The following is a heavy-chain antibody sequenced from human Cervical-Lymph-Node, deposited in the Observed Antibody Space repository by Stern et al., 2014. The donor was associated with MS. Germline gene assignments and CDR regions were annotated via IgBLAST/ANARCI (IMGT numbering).Heavy chain of an antibody. CDR2: ISGDSGDI. D-gene: IGHD4-11*01. CDR1: GFTFRAYS. CDR3: AREDYTHDFDY. Sequence: VQLVESGGGLVKPGGPLRLSCAASGFTFRAYSMHWVRQAPGKGLEWVSSISGDSGDIHYAASVKGRFTISRDIVKNSLYLQMNSLRAEDTAFYYCAREDYTHDFDYWGRGTLVTVSS. V-gene: IGHV3-21*04. J-gene: IGHJ4*02.